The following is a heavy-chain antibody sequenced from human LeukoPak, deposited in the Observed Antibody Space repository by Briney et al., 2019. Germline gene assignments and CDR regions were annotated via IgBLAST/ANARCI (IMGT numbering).Heavy chain of an antibody. J-gene: IGHJ4*02. D-gene: IGHD4-17*01. V-gene: IGHV3-53*01. CDR3: ARVYGDSPTNYYFDY. CDR1: GFTVSSNY. Sequence: GGSLRLSCAASGFTVSSNYMSWVRQAPGKGLEWVSVIYSGGSTCYADSVKGRFTISRDNSKNTLYLQMNSLRAEDTAVYYCARVYGDSPTNYYFDYWGQGTLVTVSS. CDR2: IYSGGST.